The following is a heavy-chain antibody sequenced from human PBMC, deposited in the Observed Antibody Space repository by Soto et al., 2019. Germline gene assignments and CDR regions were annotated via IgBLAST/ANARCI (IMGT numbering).Heavy chain of an antibody. D-gene: IGHD2-2*01. CDR1: GFTFSTYS. J-gene: IGHJ4*02. CDR3: AKERGYCSGASCLPFDY. Sequence: GGSLRLSCAASGFTFSTYSMNWVRQAPGKGLEWVSGISGSGGSTQQADSVKGRFTISRDNSKNTVYLQMSSLRAEDTAVYFCAKERGYCSGASCLPFDYWGQGTLVTVSS. V-gene: IGHV3-23*01. CDR2: ISGSGGST.